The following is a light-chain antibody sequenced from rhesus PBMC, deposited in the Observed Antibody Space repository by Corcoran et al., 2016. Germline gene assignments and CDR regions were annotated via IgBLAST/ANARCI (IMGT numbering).Light chain of an antibody. CDR3: QQRKSYPLT. V-gene: IGKV3-24*01. J-gene: IGKJ4*01. CDR1: QSVSGS. CDR2: GAS. Sequence: EIVMTQSPATLSLSPGERATLSCRARQSVSGSLAWYPQKPGQAPRPPIYGASSKATGIPDRFIGSGSGTDFTLTISSLQAEDFATYYCQQRKSYPLTFGGGTKVEIK.